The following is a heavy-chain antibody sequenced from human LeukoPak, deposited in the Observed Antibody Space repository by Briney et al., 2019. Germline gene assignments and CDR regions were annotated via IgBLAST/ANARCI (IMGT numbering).Heavy chain of an antibody. CDR1: GFTFSSYA. CDR2: ISGSVGST. CDR3: AVPKWEPLIFDY. J-gene: IGHJ4*02. V-gene: IGHV3-23*01. D-gene: IGHD1-26*01. Sequence: GGSLRLSCAAAGFTFSSYAMSWVRQAPGKGLEWVSAISGSVGSTYYADSVKGRFTISRDNSTNTLYLQMNSLRAEDTAVYYCAVPKWEPLIFDYWGEGTLVRVSS.